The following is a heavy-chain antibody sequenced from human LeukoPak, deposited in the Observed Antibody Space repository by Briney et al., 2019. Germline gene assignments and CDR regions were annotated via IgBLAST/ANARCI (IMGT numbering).Heavy chain of an antibody. CDR3: ARASILWGEWIDY. CDR1: GGSISSGGYS. Sequence: PSETLSLTCAVSGGSISSGGYSWSWIRQPPGKGLEWIGYIHHSGSTYYNPSLKSRVTISVDRSKNQFSLKLSSVTAADTAVYYCARASILWGEWIDYWGQGTLVTVSS. CDR2: IHHSGST. J-gene: IGHJ4*02. V-gene: IGHV4-30-2*01. D-gene: IGHD2-21*01.